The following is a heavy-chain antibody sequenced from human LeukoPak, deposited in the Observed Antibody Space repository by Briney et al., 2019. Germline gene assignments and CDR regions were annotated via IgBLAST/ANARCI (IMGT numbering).Heavy chain of an antibody. J-gene: IGHJ4*02. CDR1: GFIVSDNY. V-gene: IGHV3-53*05. Sequence: GGSLRLSCAASGFIVSDNYMGWVRQAPGKGLEWVSVVYGGGNTYYADSVTGRFIISRDNSKNTLYLQMSSLRAEDTAVYYCVKTAAVMITFGGVLDYWGQGTLVTVSS. CDR3: VKTAAVMITFGGVLDY. CDR2: VYGGGNT. D-gene: IGHD3-16*01.